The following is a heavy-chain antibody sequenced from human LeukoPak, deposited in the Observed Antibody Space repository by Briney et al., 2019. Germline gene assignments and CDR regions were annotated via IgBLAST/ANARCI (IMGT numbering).Heavy chain of an antibody. CDR2: INHSGST. CDR1: GGSFSGYY. J-gene: IGHJ5*02. D-gene: IGHD3-10*01. Sequence: SETLSLTCAVYGGSFSGYYWSWIRQPPGKGLEWIGEINHSGSTNYNPSLKSRVTISVDTSKNQFSLKLSSVTAADTAVYYCARVFHLPRGYYYGSGSYSKGPHWLDPWGQGTLVTVSS. CDR3: ARVFHLPRGYYYGSGSYSKGPHWLDP. V-gene: IGHV4-34*01.